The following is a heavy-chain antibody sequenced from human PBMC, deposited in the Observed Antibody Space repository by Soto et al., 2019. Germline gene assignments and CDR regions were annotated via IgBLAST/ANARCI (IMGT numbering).Heavy chain of an antibody. Sequence: HPGGSLRLSCAASGFTFSSYAMHWVRQAPGKGLEWVAVISYDGSNKYYADSVKGRFTISRDNSKNTLYLQMNSLRAEDTAVYYCAREATNTVTISYWGQGTLVTVSS. CDR2: ISYDGSNK. CDR1: GFTFSSYA. J-gene: IGHJ4*02. CDR3: AREATNTVTISY. V-gene: IGHV3-30-3*01. D-gene: IGHD4-17*01.